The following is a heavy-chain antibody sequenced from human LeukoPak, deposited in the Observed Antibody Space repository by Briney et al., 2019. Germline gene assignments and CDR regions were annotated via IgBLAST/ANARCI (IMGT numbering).Heavy chain of an antibody. CDR2: INSDGSST. CDR1: GFTFSSYW. J-gene: IGHJ4*02. Sequence: QAGGSLRLSCAASGFTFSSYWMHWVRQAPGKGLVWVSRINSDGSSTSYADSVKGRFTISGDNAKNTLYLQMNSLRAEDTAVYYCATSWELTYYFDYWGQGTLVTVSS. V-gene: IGHV3-74*01. CDR3: ATSWELTYYFDY. D-gene: IGHD1-26*01.